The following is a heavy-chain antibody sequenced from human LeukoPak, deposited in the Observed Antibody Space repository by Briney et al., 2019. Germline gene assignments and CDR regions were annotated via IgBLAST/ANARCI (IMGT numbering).Heavy chain of an antibody. CDR1: GFTFSSYA. CDR3: AKGEGYGSSWSPADYMDG. J-gene: IGHJ6*03. D-gene: IGHD6-13*01. Sequence: PGGSLRLSCAASGFTFSSYAMSWVRQAPGKGLEWVSAISGSGGSTYYADSVKGRFTISRDNSKNTLYLQMNSLRAEDTAVYYCAKGEGYGSSWSPADYMDGWGKGTTVTISS. CDR2: ISGSGGST. V-gene: IGHV3-23*01.